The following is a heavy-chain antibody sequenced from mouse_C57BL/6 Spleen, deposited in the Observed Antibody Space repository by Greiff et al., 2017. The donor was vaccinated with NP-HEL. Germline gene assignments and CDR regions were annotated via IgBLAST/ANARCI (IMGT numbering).Heavy chain of an antibody. D-gene: IGHD2-3*01. V-gene: IGHV1-64*01. J-gene: IGHJ4*01. CDR1: GYTFTSYW. Sequence: VQLQQSGAELVKPGASVKLSCKASGYTFTSYWMHWVKQRPGQGLEWIGMIHPNSGSTNYNEKFKSKATLTVDKSSSTAYMQLSSLTSEDSAVYYWARLDDGYYPDAMDYWGQGTSVTVSS. CDR3: ARLDDGYYPDAMDY. CDR2: IHPNSGST.